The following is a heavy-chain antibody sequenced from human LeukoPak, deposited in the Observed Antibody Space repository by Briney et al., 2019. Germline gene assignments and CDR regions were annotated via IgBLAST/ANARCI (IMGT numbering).Heavy chain of an antibody. CDR3: ARVESWEHSGSSQDAFDI. V-gene: IGHV1-46*01. J-gene: IGHJ3*02. CDR1: GYTFTSYY. Sequence: ASVKVSCKASGYTFTSYYMHWVRQAPGQGLEWMGIINPSGGSTSYSQKFQGRVTMTRDMSTGTVYMELSSLRSDDTAVYYCARVESWEHSGSSQDAFDIWGQGTMVTVSS. D-gene: IGHD1-26*01. CDR2: INPSGGST.